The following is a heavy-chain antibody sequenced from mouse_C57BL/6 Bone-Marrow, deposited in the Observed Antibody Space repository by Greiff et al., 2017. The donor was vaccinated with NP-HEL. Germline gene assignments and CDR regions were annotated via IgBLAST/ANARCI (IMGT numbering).Heavy chain of an antibody. CDR3: ARWNPRDFDY. J-gene: IGHJ2*01. CDR2: IDPSDSYT. Sequence: QVQLQQPGAELVRPGTSVKLSCKASGYTFTSYWMHWVKQRPGQGLEWIGVIDPSDSYTNYNQKFKGKATLTVDTSSSTAYMQLSSLTSEDSAVYYCARWNPRDFDYWGQGTTLTVSS. V-gene: IGHV1-59*01. CDR1: GYTFTSYW.